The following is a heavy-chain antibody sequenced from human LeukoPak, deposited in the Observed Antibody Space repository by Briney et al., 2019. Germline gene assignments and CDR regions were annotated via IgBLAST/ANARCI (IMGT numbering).Heavy chain of an antibody. CDR2: ISTAGRST. V-gene: IGHV3-64D*06. CDR3: VKDRGSSGWSPFAY. J-gene: IGHJ4*02. D-gene: IGHD6-19*01. Sequence: SGGSLRLSCAASGFIFGVSTMHWVRQAPGEGLEFVSSISTAGRSTYYADSAKGRFAISRDDFNSTVYLHMSSLRPEDTAMYYCVKDRGSSGWSPFAYWGQGTLVTVSS. CDR1: GFIFGVST.